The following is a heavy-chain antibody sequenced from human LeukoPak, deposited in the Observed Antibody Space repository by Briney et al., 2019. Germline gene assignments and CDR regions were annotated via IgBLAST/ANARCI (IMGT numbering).Heavy chain of an antibody. CDR2: IYYSGST. V-gene: IGHV4-30-4*08. J-gene: IGHJ6*03. Sequence: SETLSLTCAVSGYSISSGYYWGWIRQPPGKGLEWIGYIYYSGSTYYNPSLKSRVTISVDTSKNQFSLKLSSVTAADTAVYYCARVVSDWNYGYYYYYMDVWGKGTRSPSP. CDR1: GYSISSGYY. D-gene: IGHD1-7*01. CDR3: ARVVSDWNYGYYYYYMDV.